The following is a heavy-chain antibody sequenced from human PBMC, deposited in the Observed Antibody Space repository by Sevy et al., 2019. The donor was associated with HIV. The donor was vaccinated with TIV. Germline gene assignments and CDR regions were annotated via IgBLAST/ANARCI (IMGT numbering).Heavy chain of an antibody. J-gene: IGHJ4*02. CDR1: GFTFSSYV. D-gene: IGHD1-26*01. CDR2: IWDDGSDK. CDR3: ARDLVGATSD. Sequence: GGSLRLSCAASGFTFSSYVMHWVRQAPGKGLEWVALIWDDGSDKYYADSMKGRFTISRDNSKNMLYLQMNSLRPEDTAVYYCARDLVGATSDWGQGTLVTVSS. V-gene: IGHV3-30*04.